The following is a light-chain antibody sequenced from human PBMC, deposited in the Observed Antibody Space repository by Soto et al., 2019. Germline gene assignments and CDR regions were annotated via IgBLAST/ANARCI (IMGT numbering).Light chain of an antibody. CDR1: SSNIGSNT. V-gene: IGLV1-44*01. Sequence: QPVLTQPPSASGTPGQRVTISCSGSSSNIGSNTVNWYQQLPGTAPKLLIYSNNQRPSGVPDRFSGSKSGTSASLAIGGLQSEDEDDYYCAAWDDSLNGHVVFGGGTKLTVL. J-gene: IGLJ2*01. CDR2: SNN. CDR3: AAWDDSLNGHVV.